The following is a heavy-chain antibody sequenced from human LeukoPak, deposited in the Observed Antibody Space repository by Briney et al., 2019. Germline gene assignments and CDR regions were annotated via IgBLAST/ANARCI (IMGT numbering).Heavy chain of an antibody. CDR2: INSDGRRT. D-gene: IGHD3-10*02. CDR1: GLTFSNYW. Sequence: PGGSLRLSCAASGLTFSNYWMHWVRQAPGKGLVWVSRINSDGRRTFYADSVKGRFTISRDNAKNTMFLQMNSLRAEDTAVYYCAELGITMIGGVWGKGTTVTISS. J-gene: IGHJ6*04. CDR3: AELGITMIGGV. V-gene: IGHV3-74*01.